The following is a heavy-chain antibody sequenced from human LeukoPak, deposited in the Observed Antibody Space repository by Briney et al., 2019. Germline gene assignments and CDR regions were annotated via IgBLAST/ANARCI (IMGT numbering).Heavy chain of an antibody. D-gene: IGHD3-22*01. CDR1: GGSVSSGSYY. Sequence: SETLSLTCTVSGGSVSSGSYYWSWIRQPPGKGLEWIGYIYYSGSTNYNPSLKSRVTISVDTSKNQFSLKLSSVTAVDTAVYYCARFQYYYDSSGYSAFDIWGQGTMVTVSS. J-gene: IGHJ3*02. CDR3: ARFQYYYDSSGYSAFDI. CDR2: IYYSGST. V-gene: IGHV4-61*01.